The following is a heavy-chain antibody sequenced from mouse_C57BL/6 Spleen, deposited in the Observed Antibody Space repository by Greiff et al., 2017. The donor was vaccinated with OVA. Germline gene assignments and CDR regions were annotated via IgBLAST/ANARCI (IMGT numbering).Heavy chain of an antibody. V-gene: IGHV1-19*01. CDR2: INPYNGGT. CDR1: GYTFTDYY. Sequence: VQLQQSGPVLVKPGASVKMSCKASGYTFTDYYMNWVKQSHGKSLEWIGVINPYNGGTSYNQKFKGKATLTVDKSSSTAYKELNSLTSEDSAVYYCAPITTVPYLDYWGQGTTLTVSS. CDR3: APITTVPYLDY. J-gene: IGHJ2*01. D-gene: IGHD1-1*01.